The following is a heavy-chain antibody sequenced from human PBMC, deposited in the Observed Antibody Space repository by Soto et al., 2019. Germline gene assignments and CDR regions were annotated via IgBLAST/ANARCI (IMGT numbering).Heavy chain of an antibody. J-gene: IGHJ3*01. CDR3: SRRYSVPCDVYDF. Sequence: PGQALKISWKGSGYIFTTDWIGLGRLLPGNGLEWMGIIYPGDSDTRYSPSFQGQVTISAAKSISTAYLQWSSLKASDTAMYFCSRRYSVPCDVYDFWGRRTMDIVSS. D-gene: IGHD5-18*01. V-gene: IGHV5-51*01. CDR1: GYIFTTDW. CDR2: IYPGDSDT.